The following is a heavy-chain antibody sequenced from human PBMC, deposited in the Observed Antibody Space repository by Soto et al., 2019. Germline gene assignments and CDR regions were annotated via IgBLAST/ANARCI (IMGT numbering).Heavy chain of an antibody. CDR1: GFRFTSFG. CDR3: TRGGAARPDY. J-gene: IGHJ4*02. D-gene: IGHD2-15*01. Sequence: DVVLVHSGGGFVRPGESLRLSCGASGFRFTSFGMNWVRQGPGKGLEWLSYISGLSATTYYADSVRGRFTVSRDNDMNLLFLQLNNRGVDDAAVYYCTRGGAARPDYWGQGSRVVVSS. CDR2: ISGLSATT. V-gene: IGHV3-48*04.